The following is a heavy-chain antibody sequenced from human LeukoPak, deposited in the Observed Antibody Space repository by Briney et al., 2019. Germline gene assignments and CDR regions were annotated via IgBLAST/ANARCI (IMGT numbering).Heavy chain of an antibody. Sequence: PGGSLRLSCAASGFTFSSYAMSWVRQAPGKGLEWVSAISGSGGSTYYADSVKGRFTISRDNSKNTLYLQMNSLRAEDTAVYYCAKSQELVVFDDSSGHKGGAFDIWGQGTMVTVSS. V-gene: IGHV3-23*01. CDR2: ISGSGGST. J-gene: IGHJ3*02. CDR1: GFTFSSYA. CDR3: AKSQELVVFDDSSGHKGGAFDI. D-gene: IGHD3-22*01.